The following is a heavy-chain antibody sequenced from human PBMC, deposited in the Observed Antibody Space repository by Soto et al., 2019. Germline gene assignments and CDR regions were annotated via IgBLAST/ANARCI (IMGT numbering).Heavy chain of an antibody. V-gene: IGHV4-30-4*01. CDR1: GGSISSGDYY. CDR3: ARARKHCSSTSCYLSPFDYYYGMDV. J-gene: IGHJ6*02. D-gene: IGHD2-2*01. CDR2: IYYSGST. Sequence: PSETLSLTYTVSGGSISSGDYYWSWIRQPPGKGLEWIGYIYYSGSTYYNPSLKSRVTISVDTSKNQFSLKLSSVTAADTAVYYCARARKHCSSTSCYLSPFDYYYGMDVWGQGTTVTVSS.